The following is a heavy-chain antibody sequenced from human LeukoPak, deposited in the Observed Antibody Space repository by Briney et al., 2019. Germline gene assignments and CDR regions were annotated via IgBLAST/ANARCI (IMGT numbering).Heavy chain of an antibody. CDR1: GYTFTSYY. D-gene: IGHD5-18*01. Sequence: ASVKVSCKASGYTFTSYYMHWVRQAPGQGLEWMGIINPSGGSTSYAQKFQGRVTMTRDTSTSTVYMELSSLRSEDTAVYYCARVQGDTAMAEAFDIWGQGTMVTVSS. J-gene: IGHJ3*02. CDR2: INPSGGST. CDR3: ARVQGDTAMAEAFDI. V-gene: IGHV1-46*01.